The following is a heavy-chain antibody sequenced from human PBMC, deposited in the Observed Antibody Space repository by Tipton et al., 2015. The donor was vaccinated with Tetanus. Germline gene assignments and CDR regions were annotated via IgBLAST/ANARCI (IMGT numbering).Heavy chain of an antibody. CDR1: GGSIRSGDYQ. Sequence: TLSLTCTVSGGSIRSGDYQWNWIRQPPGRGLEWLADISDSGRTNSNYSLKSRITISRDTSKNQFSLRLTSVTAADTAVYYCARGTGDYWGQGTLVTVSS. D-gene: IGHD1-14*01. J-gene: IGHJ4*02. V-gene: IGHV4-61*08. CDR3: ARGTGDY. CDR2: ISDSGRT.